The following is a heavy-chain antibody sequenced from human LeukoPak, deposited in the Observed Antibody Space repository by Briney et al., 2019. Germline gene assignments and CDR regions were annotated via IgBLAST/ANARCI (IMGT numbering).Heavy chain of an antibody. CDR1: GFAFSSFA. Sequence: GGSLRLSCAASGFAFSSFAMGWVRQSPGKGLEWLSTINGGGNTTFYADSVKGRFTISRDNSKNTLYLHMDGLRPDDTAIYYCTRELHVAVAVADYYYFYMDVWGRGTAVSVSS. D-gene: IGHD6-19*01. J-gene: IGHJ6*03. CDR3: TRELHVAVAVADYYYFYMDV. V-gene: IGHV3-23*01. CDR2: INGGGNTT.